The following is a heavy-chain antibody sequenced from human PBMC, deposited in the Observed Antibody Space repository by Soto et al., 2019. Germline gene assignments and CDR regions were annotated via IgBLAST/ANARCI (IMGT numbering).Heavy chain of an antibody. J-gene: IGHJ4*02. D-gene: IGHD2-2*01. CDR2: ISWNSGSI. CDR1: GFTFDDYA. Sequence: GGSLRLSCAASGFTFDDYAMHWVRQAPGKGLEWVSGISWNSGSIGYADSVKGRFTISRDNAKNSLYLQMNSLRAEDTALYYCAIDLLRYWSTTRSTLYWYQGNLVTVSS. V-gene: IGHV3-9*01. CDR3: AIDLLRYWSTTRSTLY.